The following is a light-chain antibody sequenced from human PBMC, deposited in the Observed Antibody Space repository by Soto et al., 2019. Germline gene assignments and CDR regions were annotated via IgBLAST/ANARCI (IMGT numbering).Light chain of an antibody. J-gene: IGKJ1*01. CDR1: QSLLHSNGYNY. V-gene: IGKV2-28*01. Sequence: DIVMTQSPLSLPVTPGEPASISCRSSQSLLHSNGYNYLDWYLQKPGQSPQLLIYLGSNRASGVPDRFSGSGSGTDFTLKISRVEAEDVGVYYCMQALQGPQTFGQGTRVEIK. CDR3: MQALQGPQT. CDR2: LGS.